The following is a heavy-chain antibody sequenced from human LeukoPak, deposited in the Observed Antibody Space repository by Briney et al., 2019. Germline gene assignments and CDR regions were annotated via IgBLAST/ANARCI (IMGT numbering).Heavy chain of an antibody. V-gene: IGHV1-18*01. CDR1: GYTFTSYG. D-gene: IGHD2-2*01. J-gene: IGHJ3*02. Sequence: GASVKVSCKASGYTFTSYGISWVRQAPGQGLEWMGWISAYNGNTNYAQKLQGRVTMTTDTSTSTAYMELRSLRSDDTAVYYCARGRGARSTRQHAFDIWGQGTMVTVSS. CDR3: ARGRGARSTRQHAFDI. CDR2: ISAYNGNT.